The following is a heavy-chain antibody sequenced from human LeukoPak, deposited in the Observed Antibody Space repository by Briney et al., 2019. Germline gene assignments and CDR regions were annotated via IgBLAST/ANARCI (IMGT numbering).Heavy chain of an antibody. J-gene: IGHJ4*02. V-gene: IGHV1-69*13. CDR2: IIPIFGTA. CDR1: GGTFSSYA. CDR3: ARGMDFLAPADY. D-gene: IGHD3/OR15-3a*01. Sequence: ASVKVSCKASGGTFSSYAISWVRQAPGQGLEWMGGIIPIFGTANYAQKFQGRVTITADESTSTAYMELSSLRSEDTAVYYCARGMDFLAPADYWGQGTLVTVSS.